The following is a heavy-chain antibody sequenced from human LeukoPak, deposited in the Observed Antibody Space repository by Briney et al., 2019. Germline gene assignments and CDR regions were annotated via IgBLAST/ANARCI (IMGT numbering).Heavy chain of an antibody. J-gene: IGHJ6*04. D-gene: IGHD2-2*01. Sequence: ASVKVSCKASGYTFTGYYMHWVRQAPGQGLEWMGWINPNSGGTNYAQKFQGWVTMTRDTSISTAYMELSRLRSDDTAVYYCARSPKIVVVPAAQNDTRHFGMDVWGKGTTVTVSS. CDR2: INPNSGGT. CDR1: GYTFTGYY. V-gene: IGHV1-2*04. CDR3: ARSPKIVVVPAAQNDTRHFGMDV.